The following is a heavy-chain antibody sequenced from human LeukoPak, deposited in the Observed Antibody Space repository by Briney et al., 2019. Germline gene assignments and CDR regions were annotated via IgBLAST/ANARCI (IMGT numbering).Heavy chain of an antibody. D-gene: IGHD4-11*01. J-gene: IGHJ4*02. V-gene: IGHV1-24*01. CDR2: FDPEDGET. CDR1: GYTLIELS. Sequence: ASVKVSCKVSGYTLIELSMHWVRQAPGKGLEWMGGFDPEDGETIYAQKFQGRVTMTEDTSTDTAYMELSSLRSEDTAVYYCATDYRYSNSFDYWGQGTLVTVSS. CDR3: ATDYRYSNSFDY.